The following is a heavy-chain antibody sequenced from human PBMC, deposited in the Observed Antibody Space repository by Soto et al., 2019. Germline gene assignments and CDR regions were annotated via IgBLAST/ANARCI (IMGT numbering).Heavy chain of an antibody. J-gene: IGHJ6*02. CDR1: GGSISSYY. Sequence: PSETLSLTCTVSGGSISSYYWSWIRQPPGKGLEWIGYIYYSGSTNYNPSLKSRATISVDTSKNQFSLKLSSVTAADTAVYYCAREGIASYGMDVWGQGTTVTVSS. D-gene: IGHD6-13*01. V-gene: IGHV4-59*01. CDR3: AREGIASYGMDV. CDR2: IYYSGST.